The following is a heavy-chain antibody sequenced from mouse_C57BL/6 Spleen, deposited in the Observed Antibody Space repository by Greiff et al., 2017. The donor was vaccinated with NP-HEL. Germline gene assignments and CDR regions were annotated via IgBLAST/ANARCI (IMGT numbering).Heavy chain of an antibody. Sequence: VQLKQSGPGLVKPSQSLSLTCSVTGYSITSGYYWNWIRQFPGNKLEWMGYISYDGSNNYNPSLKNRISITRDTSKNQFFLKLNSVTTEDTATYYCARDGYYEFAYWGQGTLVTVSA. CDR1: GYSITSGYY. CDR2: ISYDGSN. D-gene: IGHD2-3*01. J-gene: IGHJ3*01. V-gene: IGHV3-6*01. CDR3: ARDGYYEFAY.